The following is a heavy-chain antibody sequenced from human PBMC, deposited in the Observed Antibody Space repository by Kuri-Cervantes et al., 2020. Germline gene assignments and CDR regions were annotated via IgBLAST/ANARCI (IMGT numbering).Heavy chain of an antibody. V-gene: IGHV3-9*01. D-gene: IGHD6-19*01. CDR3: AKGGVAVAGVSDY. Sequence: GGSLRLSCAASGFTFDDYAMHWVRQAPGKGLEWGSGISWNSGSIDYADSVKGRFTISRDNAKNSLYLQMNSLRAEDTALYYCAKGGVAVAGVSDYWGQGTLVTVSS. CDR2: ISWNSGSI. CDR1: GFTFDDYA. J-gene: IGHJ4*02.